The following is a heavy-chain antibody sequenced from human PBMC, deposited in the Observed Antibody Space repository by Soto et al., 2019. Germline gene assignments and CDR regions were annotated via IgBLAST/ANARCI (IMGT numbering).Heavy chain of an antibody. CDR1: GFTFSSYA. CDR2: ISGSGGST. V-gene: IGHV3-23*01. D-gene: IGHD3-3*02. Sequence: EVQLLESGGGLVQPGGSLRLSCAASGFTFSSYAMSWVRQAPGKGLEWVSAISGSGGSTYYADSVKGRFTISRDNSKNTLYLQMNSLRAEDTAVYYCAKGLARDPYYYYGMDVWGQGTTVTVSS. CDR3: AKGLARDPYYYYGMDV. J-gene: IGHJ6*02.